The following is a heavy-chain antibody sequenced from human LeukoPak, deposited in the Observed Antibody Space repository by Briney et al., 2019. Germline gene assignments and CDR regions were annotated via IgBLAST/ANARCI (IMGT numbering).Heavy chain of an antibody. D-gene: IGHD2-2*01. Sequence: GGSLRLSCVASGFTFSNYWMLWVRQAPGKGLMWVSLISTDGKSTRYAESVKGRFTISRDNAKNALYLQMDILRVEDTALYFCVRDYQFIQEVWGQGITVTVSS. CDR2: ISTDGKST. CDR3: VRDYQFIQEV. V-gene: IGHV3-74*01. J-gene: IGHJ6*02. CDR1: GFTFSNYW.